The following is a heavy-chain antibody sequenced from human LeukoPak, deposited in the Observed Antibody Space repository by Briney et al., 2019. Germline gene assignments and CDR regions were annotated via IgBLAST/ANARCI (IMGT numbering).Heavy chain of an antibody. CDR1: GGSISSGDYY. D-gene: IGHD1-14*01. Sequence: PSETLSLTCSVSGGSISSGDYYWCWIRQPPGKGLEYIGYIYYSGSTYQNPSLKSRVTISVDTSKNQFSLKLSSVTAADTAVYYCARRYPRGYYFDYWGQGTLVTVSS. J-gene: IGHJ4*02. CDR2: IYYSGST. CDR3: ARRYPRGYYFDY. V-gene: IGHV4-30-4*01.